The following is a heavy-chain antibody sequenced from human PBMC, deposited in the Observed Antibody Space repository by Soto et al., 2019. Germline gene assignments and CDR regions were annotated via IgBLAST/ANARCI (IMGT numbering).Heavy chain of an antibody. J-gene: IGHJ4*02. Sequence: QVQLVESGGGVVQPGRSLRLSCAASGFTFSSYAMHWVRQAPGKGLEWVAVILYDGSNKYYADSAKGRFTISRDNSKNTLYLQMTSLRAEDTAVYYCARDQRVAAYYFDYWGQGTLVTVSS. CDR2: ILYDGSNK. CDR1: GFTFSSYA. D-gene: IGHD3-3*01. V-gene: IGHV3-30*04. CDR3: ARDQRVAAYYFDY.